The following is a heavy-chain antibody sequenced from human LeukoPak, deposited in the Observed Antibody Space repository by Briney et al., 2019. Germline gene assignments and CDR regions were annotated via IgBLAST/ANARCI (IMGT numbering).Heavy chain of an antibody. CDR2: IYSGGST. CDR3: ARDRTTYYYGSMDV. J-gene: IGHJ6*02. D-gene: IGHD3-10*01. Sequence: GGSLRLSCAASGFTVSSIYMNWVRRAPGKGLEWVSVIYSGGSTYYADSVKGRFTISRDNSKNTLHLQMNSLRAEDTAVYYCARDRTTYYYGSMDVWGQGTTVTVSS. CDR1: GFTVSSIY. V-gene: IGHV3-66*01.